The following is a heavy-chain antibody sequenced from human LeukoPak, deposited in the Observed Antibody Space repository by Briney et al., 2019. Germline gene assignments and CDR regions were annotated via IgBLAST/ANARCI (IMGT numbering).Heavy chain of an antibody. CDR1: GGSIRSESYY. CDR2: IYSSGSS. J-gene: IGHJ3*02. V-gene: IGHV4-61*02. Sequence: SQTLSLTCSVSGGSIRSESYYWSWIRQPAGKGLEWVGRIYSSGSSKFNPSLKSRVTISIDTSKNQFSLNLSSVTAADTAVYYCARDMTGTGWNDAFDIWGQGTMVTVSS. CDR3: ARDMTGTGWNDAFDI. D-gene: IGHD7-27*01.